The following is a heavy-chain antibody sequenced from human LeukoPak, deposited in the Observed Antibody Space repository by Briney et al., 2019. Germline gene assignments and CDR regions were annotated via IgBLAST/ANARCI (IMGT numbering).Heavy chain of an antibody. J-gene: IGHJ6*03. CDR2: MYYSGST. CDR1: GGSISSYY. D-gene: IGHD2-15*01. V-gene: IGHV4-59*08. Sequence: SENLSLTCTVSGGSISSYYWSWVRQPPGKGLEWIGYMYYSGSTNYNPPLKSRVTISVDTSKNQFSLKLSSVTAADTAVYYCASLGCSGGSCWQYYYYMDVWGKGTTVTISS. CDR3: ASLGCSGGSCWQYYYYMDV.